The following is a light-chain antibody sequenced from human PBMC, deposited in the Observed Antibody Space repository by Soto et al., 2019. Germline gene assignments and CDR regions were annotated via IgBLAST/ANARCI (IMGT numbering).Light chain of an antibody. CDR2: DAS. V-gene: IGKV3-11*01. J-gene: IGKJ4*01. Sequence: TQSPSALSASIGDRATLSCRASQSVSRHLAWYQQKPGQAPRLLIYDASNRATGIPARFSGSGSGTDFTLTISSLEPEDFAVYYCQQRNNWPPVTFGGGTKVEIK. CDR1: QSVSRH. CDR3: QQRNNWPPVT.